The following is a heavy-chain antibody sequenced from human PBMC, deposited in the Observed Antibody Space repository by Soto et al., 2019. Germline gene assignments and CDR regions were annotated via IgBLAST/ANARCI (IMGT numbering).Heavy chain of an antibody. J-gene: IGHJ4*02. D-gene: IGHD2-2*01. V-gene: IGHV1-69*02. CDR3: ASDRCSRTSRLDY. CDR2: IIPILGIA. CDR1: GGTFSSYT. Sequence: GASVKVSCKASGGTFSSYTISWVRQAPGQGLEWMGRIIPILGIANYAQKFQGRVTITADKSTSTAYMELSSLRSEDTAVYYCASDRCSRTSRLDYWGQGTLVTVSS.